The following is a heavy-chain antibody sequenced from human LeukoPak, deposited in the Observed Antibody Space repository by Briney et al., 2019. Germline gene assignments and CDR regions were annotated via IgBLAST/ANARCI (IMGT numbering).Heavy chain of an antibody. CDR2: LFGSGRT. J-gene: IGHJ4*02. Sequence: GGSLRLSCAASGFTVGSNYMNLVRQAPGKGLEWVSILFGSGRTYYADSVKGRFTISRDNSKNTLFLQMNNMRTEDTAIYYCVRVRSSSWYFDLWGQGTLVTVSS. V-gene: IGHV3-66*02. D-gene: IGHD6-13*01. CDR1: GFTVGSNY. CDR3: VRVRSSSWYFDL.